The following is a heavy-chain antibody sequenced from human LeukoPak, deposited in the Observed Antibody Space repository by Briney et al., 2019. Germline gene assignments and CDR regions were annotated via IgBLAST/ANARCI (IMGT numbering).Heavy chain of an antibody. CDR1: GFTFSSFA. J-gene: IGHJ6*03. D-gene: IGHD2-8*02. CDR3: AKNRGHCVDGVCHNYYYMDV. CDR2: VSGSAGRT. Sequence: GGSLRLACAAYGFTFSSFAMTWVRQAPGKGLEWVSTVSGSAGRTDYADSVKGRFTIPRDNLKNTLYLQMNGLRAEDTAVYYWAKNRGHCVDGVCHNYYYMDVWGRGTTVTVSS. V-gene: IGHV3-23*01.